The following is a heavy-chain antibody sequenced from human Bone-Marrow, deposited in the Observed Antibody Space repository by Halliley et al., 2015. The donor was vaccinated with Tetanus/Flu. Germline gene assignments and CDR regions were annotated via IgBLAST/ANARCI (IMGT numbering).Heavy chain of an antibody. D-gene: IGHD3-10*01. CDR1: GFTFSSYA. V-gene: IGHV3-23*01. CDR3: AKGFGSGTFNELDY. J-gene: IGHJ4*02. CDR2: IYDVGSGT. Sequence: SLRLSCAASGFTFSSYAMSWVRQAPGKGLEWDSGIYDVGSGTFYADSVRGRFTVSRDNSKNMVYLQMNSLGAEDTAVYYCAKGFGSGTFNELDYWGQGTLVTVSS.